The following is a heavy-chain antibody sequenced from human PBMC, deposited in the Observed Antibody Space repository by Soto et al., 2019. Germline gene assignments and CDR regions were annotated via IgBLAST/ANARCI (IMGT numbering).Heavy chain of an antibody. CDR2: INPNGGTT. V-gene: IGHV1-46*01. J-gene: IGHJ2*01. D-gene: IGHD3-22*01. CDR3: ARDNYYDGSGSKGWYFDL. CDR1: GYSFSSNW. Sequence: QVQLVQSGAEVKKPGASVKVSCKASGYSFSSNWMHWVRRAPGQGLEWMGIINPNGGTTVYAQKFQGRVSMTRDTSTNTFYMERSSLRSEDTAIYYCARDNYYDGSGSKGWYFDLWGRGTLVTVSS.